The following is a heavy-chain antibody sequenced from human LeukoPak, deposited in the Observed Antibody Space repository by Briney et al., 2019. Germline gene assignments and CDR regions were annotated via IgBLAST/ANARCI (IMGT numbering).Heavy chain of an antibody. CDR2: INPSGGST. Sequence: ASVTVSCKASGYTFTSYYMHWVRQAPGQGREWMGLINPSGGSTSYAQKFQGRVTMTRDTSTSTVYMELSSLRSEDTAVYYCADIGYCTNGVCFDYQGQGTLVTVSS. CDR3: ADIGYCTNGVCFDY. CDR1: GYTFTSYY. J-gene: IGHJ4*02. V-gene: IGHV1-46*01. D-gene: IGHD2-8*01.